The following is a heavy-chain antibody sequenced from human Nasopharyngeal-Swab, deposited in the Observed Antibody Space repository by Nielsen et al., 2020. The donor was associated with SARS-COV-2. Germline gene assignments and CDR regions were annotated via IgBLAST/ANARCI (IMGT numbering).Heavy chain of an antibody. CDR3: ARHSSGWSFDY. D-gene: IGHD6-19*01. CDR1: GASISSSNYY. Sequence: SETLSLTCPVSGASISSSNYYWGWIRQPPGKGLEWIGTIYYSGNTYFNPSLKSRVTMSVDTSKHQFSLNLSSVTAADTALYYCARHSSGWSFDYWDHGTLVTVSS. J-gene: IGHJ4*01. CDR2: IYYSGNT. V-gene: IGHV4-39*01.